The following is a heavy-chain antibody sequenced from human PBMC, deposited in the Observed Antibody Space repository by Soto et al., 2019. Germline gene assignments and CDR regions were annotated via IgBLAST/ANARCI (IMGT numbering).Heavy chain of an antibody. Sequence: ASVKVSCKASGYTFTSYYMHWVRQAPGQGLEWMGIINPSGGSTSYAQKFQGRVTMTRDTSTSTVYMELSSLRSEDTAVYYCARDASLITIFGVVIIGHYYYGIDVWGQGTTVTVYS. CDR3: ARDASLITIFGVVIIGHYYYGIDV. D-gene: IGHD3-3*01. V-gene: IGHV1-46*01. J-gene: IGHJ6*02. CDR2: INPSGGST. CDR1: GYTFTSYY.